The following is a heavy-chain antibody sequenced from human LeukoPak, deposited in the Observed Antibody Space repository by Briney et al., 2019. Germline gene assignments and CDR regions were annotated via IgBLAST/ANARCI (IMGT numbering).Heavy chain of an antibody. V-gene: IGHV3-23*01. CDR2: MSVGGAES. Sequence: GVSLRLSCAASGVTLSSYAMIWVRQAPGKGLEGVSVMSVGGAESFYADCVKGRFTISRDNSKNTLYLKMNDLRAEDTDVYYCANDWRSGPGDVPFDYWGRGTLVTVSS. J-gene: IGHJ4*02. CDR3: ANDWRSGPGDVPFDY. CDR1: GVTLSSYA. D-gene: IGHD3-3*01.